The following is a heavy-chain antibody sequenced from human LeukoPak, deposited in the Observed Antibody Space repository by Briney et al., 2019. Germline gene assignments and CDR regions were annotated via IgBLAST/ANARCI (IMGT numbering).Heavy chain of an antibody. D-gene: IGHD3-22*01. CDR3: ACSGYYIHYFDY. V-gene: IGHV1-69*05. J-gene: IGHJ4*02. Sequence: ASVKVSCKASGGTFSSYAISWVRQAPGQGLGWMGGIIPIFGTANYAQKFQGRVTITTDESTSTAYMELSSLRSEDTAVYYCACSGYYIHYFDYWGQGTLVTVSS. CDR1: GGTFSSYA. CDR2: IIPIFGTA.